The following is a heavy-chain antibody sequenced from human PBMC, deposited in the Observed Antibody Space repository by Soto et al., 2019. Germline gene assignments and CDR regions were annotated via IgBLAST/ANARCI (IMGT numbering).Heavy chain of an antibody. CDR2: MYYSGNT. CDR3: VTTWVGDNQEHSNGYYYFDY. J-gene: IGHJ4*02. Sequence: SETLSLTCSVAGGFISSSPYYWAWIRQPPGKELEWIGSMYYSGNTYYNPSLKSQVNKSVDTSNNQYSMQLTYVTAADKAVYHFVTTWVGDNQEHSNGYYYFDYWGQGALVTVS. D-gene: IGHD3-22*01. V-gene: IGHV4-39*01. CDR1: GGFISSSPYY.